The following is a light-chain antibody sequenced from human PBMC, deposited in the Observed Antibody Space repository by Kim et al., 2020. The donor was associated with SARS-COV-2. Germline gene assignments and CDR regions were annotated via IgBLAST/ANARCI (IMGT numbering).Light chain of an antibody. CDR3: SSYTSSRTLV. J-gene: IGLJ3*02. V-gene: IGLV2-14*03. CDR1: SSDVGGYNC. Sequence: GQSITISCTGTSSDVGGYNCVSWYQQHPGKAPKLMIHDVTNRPSGISTRFSGSKSGNTASLTISGLQAEDEADYYCSSYTSSRTLVFGGGTTVTVL. CDR2: DVT.